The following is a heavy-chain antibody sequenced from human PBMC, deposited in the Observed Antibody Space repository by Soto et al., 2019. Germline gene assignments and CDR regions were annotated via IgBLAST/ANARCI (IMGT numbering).Heavy chain of an antibody. J-gene: IGHJ6*03. V-gene: IGHV3-7*01. CDR3: ATYFHSPSRGLNYIGV. D-gene: IGHD3-22*01. CDR2: IKQDGSEK. CDR1: GFTFSSYF. Sequence: PGGSLRLSCAASGFTFSSYFMSWVRQAPGKGLEGVANIKQDGSEKYYVDSVKGRFTISRDNAENSLYLQMNSLRAEDTALYYCATYFHSPSRGLNYIGVWGKGTPVTVS.